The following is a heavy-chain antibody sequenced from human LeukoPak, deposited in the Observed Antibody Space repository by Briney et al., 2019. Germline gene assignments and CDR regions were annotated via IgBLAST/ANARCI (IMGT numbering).Heavy chain of an antibody. J-gene: IGHJ5*02. D-gene: IGHD2-2*01. Sequence: PGGSLRLSCAASGFTFSSYAMSWVRQAPGKGLEWVSAISGSGGSTYYADSVKGRFTISRDNSKNTLYLQMNSLRAEDTAVYYCAKDHIVVVPAAIKRRWGGSNWFDPWGQGTLVTVSS. CDR1: GFTFSSYA. CDR3: AKDHIVVVPAAIKRRWGGSNWFDP. CDR2: ISGSGGST. V-gene: IGHV3-23*01.